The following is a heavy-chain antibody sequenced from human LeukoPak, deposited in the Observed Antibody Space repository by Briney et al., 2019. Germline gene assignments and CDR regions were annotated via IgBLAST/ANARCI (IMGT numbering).Heavy chain of an antibody. Sequence: PGGSLRLSCAASGFTFDDYAMHWVRQAPGKGLEWVSLISFDGTITYYADSVKGRFTISRDNIKNSLYLQMNSLRAEDTALYYCAKDKYSRAHYYYYMDVWGKGTTVTVSS. CDR2: ISFDGTIT. CDR1: GFTFDDYA. J-gene: IGHJ6*03. D-gene: IGHD5-18*01. CDR3: AKDKYSRAHYYYYMDV. V-gene: IGHV3-43D*03.